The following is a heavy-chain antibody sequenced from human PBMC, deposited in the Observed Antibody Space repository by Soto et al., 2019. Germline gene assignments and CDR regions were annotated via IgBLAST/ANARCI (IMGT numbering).Heavy chain of an antibody. CDR1: GGCVSSGGYA. CDR3: AKTPFSLPLGTVLHYFDS. D-gene: IGHD7-27*01. Sequence: PSXSPALACALSGGCVSSGGYAGSWNRQSPGKGLEWIGYIYYSVTTNYNPSLKNRVTISVDTSKNQLSLNLTSVTAADTAVYYCAKTPFSLPLGTVLHYFDSRGQGTLVTLYS. CDR2: IYYSVTT. J-gene: IGHJ4*02. V-gene: IGHV4-61*08.